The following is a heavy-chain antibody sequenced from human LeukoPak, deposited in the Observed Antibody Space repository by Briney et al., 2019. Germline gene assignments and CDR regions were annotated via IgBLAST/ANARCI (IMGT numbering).Heavy chain of an antibody. V-gene: IGHV4-61*02. CDR3: ARSQYADYDFWSGYSPFDY. D-gene: IGHD3-3*01. J-gene: IGHJ4*02. CDR1: GGSISSGSYY. Sequence: PSETLSLTCTVSGGSISSGSYYWSWIRQPAGKGLEWIGRIYTSGSTNYNPSLKSRVTISVDTSKNQFSPKLSSVTAADTAVYYCARSQYADYDFWSGYSPFDYWGQGTLVTVSS. CDR2: IYTSGST.